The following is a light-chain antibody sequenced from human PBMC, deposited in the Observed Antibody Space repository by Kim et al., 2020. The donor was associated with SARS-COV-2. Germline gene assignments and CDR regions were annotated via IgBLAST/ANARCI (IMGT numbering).Light chain of an antibody. J-gene: IGLJ1*01. CDR3: QAWDSGSYV. CDR2: QYN. Sequence: SVSPGQTASITCSGDKLGDKYVSWYQQKPGQSPVLLIYQYNTQPSGIPERFSGSNSESSATLTISGTQAMDEADYYCQAWDSGSYVFGTGTKVTVL. V-gene: IGLV3-1*01. CDR1: KLGDKY.